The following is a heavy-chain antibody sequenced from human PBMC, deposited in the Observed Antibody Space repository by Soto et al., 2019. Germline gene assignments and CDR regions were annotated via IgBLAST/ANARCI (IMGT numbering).Heavy chain of an antibody. J-gene: IGHJ6*02. CDR3: AILEGGYSGYDGSYYYYYGMDV. CDR2: INHSGST. CDR1: GGSFSGYY. D-gene: IGHD5-12*01. V-gene: IGHV4-34*01. Sequence: SETLSLTCAVYGGSFSGYYWSWIRQPPGKGLEWIGEINHSGSTNYNPSLKSRVTISVDTSKNQFSLKLSSVTAADTAVYYCAILEGGYSGYDGSYYYYYGMDVWGQGTTVTVSS.